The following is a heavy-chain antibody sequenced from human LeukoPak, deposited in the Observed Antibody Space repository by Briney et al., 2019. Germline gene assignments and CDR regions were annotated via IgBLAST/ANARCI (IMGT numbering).Heavy chain of an antibody. V-gene: IGHV4-39*01. CDR3: ARQSVAVALYNWSDP. J-gene: IGHJ5*02. CDR2: IYYSGST. Sequence: SETLSLTCTVSGGSISSSRYYWGWIRQPPGKGLEWIGSIYYSGSTYHNPSLKSRVTISVDTSKKQFSLKMSPVTAAHTAVYYCARQSVAVALYNWSDPWGQGTLVTASS. CDR1: GGSISSSRYY. D-gene: IGHD6-19*01.